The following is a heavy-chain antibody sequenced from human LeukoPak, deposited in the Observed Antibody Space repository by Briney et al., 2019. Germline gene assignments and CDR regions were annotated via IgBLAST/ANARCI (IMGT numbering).Heavy chain of an antibody. D-gene: IGHD2-15*01. CDR3: ARDWTGGTCYDAFDI. Sequence: GRSLRLSCAASGFTFSSYGMHWVRQAPGKGLEWVTLISYDGSNKYYADSVKGRFTNSRDNSKNTLYLQMNSLRAGDTAVYYCARDWTGGTCYDAFDIWGQGTMVTVSS. J-gene: IGHJ3*02. CDR1: GFTFSSYG. CDR2: ISYDGSNK. V-gene: IGHV3-30*03.